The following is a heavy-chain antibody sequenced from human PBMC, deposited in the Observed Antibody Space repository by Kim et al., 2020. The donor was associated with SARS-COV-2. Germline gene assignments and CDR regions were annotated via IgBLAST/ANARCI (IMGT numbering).Heavy chain of an antibody. J-gene: IGHJ4*02. CDR3: ARANLAAAGLFDY. Sequence: ADSVKGRFTISRDNSKNTLYLQMNSLRAEDTAVYYCARANLAAAGLFDYWGQGTLVTVSS. D-gene: IGHD6-13*01. V-gene: IGHV3-30*01.